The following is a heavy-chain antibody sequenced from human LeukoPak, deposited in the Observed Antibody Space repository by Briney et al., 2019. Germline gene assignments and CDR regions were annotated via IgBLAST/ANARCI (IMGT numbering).Heavy chain of an antibody. CDR3: ARATMVSYYYYMDV. CDR2: INPNSGGT. CDR1: GYTFTGYY. Sequence: ASVKVSCKASGYTFTGYYMHWVRQAPGQGLEWTGWINPNSGGTNYAQKFQGRVTMTRDTSISTAYMELSRLRSDDTAVYYCARATMVSYYYYMDVWGKGTTVTVSS. J-gene: IGHJ6*03. V-gene: IGHV1-2*02. D-gene: IGHD3-10*01.